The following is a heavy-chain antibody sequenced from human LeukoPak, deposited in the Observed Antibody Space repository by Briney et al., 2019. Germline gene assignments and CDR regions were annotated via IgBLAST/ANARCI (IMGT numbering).Heavy chain of an antibody. V-gene: IGHV4-61*02. CDR2: IYSSGST. J-gene: IGHJ4*02. CDR3: ARAAHSGSLAPFDY. CDR1: GGSIFSGSYY. D-gene: IGHD1-26*01. Sequence: SETLSLTCTVSGGSIFSGSYYWSWIRQPAGKGLEWIGRIYSSGSTNYNPSLKSRVTMSLDTSKNQFSLKLSSVTAADTAVYYCARAAHSGSLAPFDYWGQGTLVTVSS.